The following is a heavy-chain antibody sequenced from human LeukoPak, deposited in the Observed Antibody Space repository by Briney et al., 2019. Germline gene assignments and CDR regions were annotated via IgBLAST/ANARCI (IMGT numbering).Heavy chain of an antibody. J-gene: IGHJ5*02. CDR2: ISAYNGDT. CDR1: GYTFTGYY. CDR3: ARSGDGNWFDP. V-gene: IGHV1-18*04. Sequence: ASVKVSCKASGYTFTGYYMHWVRQAPGQGLEWLGWISAYNGDTNYAQKFRGRVTMTTDTSTSTAYMEVRSLTSDDTAIYYCARSGDGNWFDPWGQGTLVIVSS.